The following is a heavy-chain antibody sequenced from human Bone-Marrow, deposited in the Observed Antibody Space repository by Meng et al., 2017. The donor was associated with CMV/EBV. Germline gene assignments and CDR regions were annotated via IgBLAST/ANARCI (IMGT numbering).Heavy chain of an antibody. CDR2: IIPIFGTG. Sequence: QVQLVQSGAEVKTXXSXVKVSXXAXXXXLSTYAIAWVRQAPGQGLEWMGGIIPIFGTGNYAQKFQGRVTITADESTSTAYMELSSLRFEDTAVYFCASRPNTIVAASAVRGGFWYWGQGTLVTVSS. V-gene: IGHV1-69*12. CDR1: XXXLSTYA. J-gene: IGHJ4*02. CDR3: ASRPNTIVAASAVRGGFWY. D-gene: IGHD6-13*01.